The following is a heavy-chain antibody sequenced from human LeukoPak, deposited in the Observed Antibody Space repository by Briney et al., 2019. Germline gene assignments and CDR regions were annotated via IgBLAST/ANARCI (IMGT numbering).Heavy chain of an antibody. Sequence: ASVKVSCKASRGTFSSYDISWVRQAPGQGLEWMGIINPSGGSTSYAQKFQGRVTMTRDTSTSTVYMELSSLRSEDTAVYYCARALMRGSNNHYYHSNNPFCYWGQGTLVTVSS. CDR2: INPSGGST. D-gene: IGHD3-22*01. CDR3: ARALMRGSNNHYYHSNNPFCY. CDR1: RGTFSSYD. J-gene: IGHJ4*02. V-gene: IGHV1-46*01.